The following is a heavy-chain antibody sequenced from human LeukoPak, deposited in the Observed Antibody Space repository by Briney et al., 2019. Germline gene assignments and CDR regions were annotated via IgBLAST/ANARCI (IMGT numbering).Heavy chain of an antibody. J-gene: IGHJ4*02. CDR3: AQGDCSGGPCPGPLN. Sequence: PGGSVTLLCAASSFTFNNSHIMWLPQAPGKGVVWVTNFYGSCSSGSTYYDGSVNGRYAISRDNSKNTLYLQMNSLRVEDTSVYYCAQGDCSGGPCPGPLNWGQGTLVTVSS. CDR1: SFTFNNSH. CDR2: FYGSCSSGST. V-gene: IGHV3-23*01. D-gene: IGHD2-15*01.